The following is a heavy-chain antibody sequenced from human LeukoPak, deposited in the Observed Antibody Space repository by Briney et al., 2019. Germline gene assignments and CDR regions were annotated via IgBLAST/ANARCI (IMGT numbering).Heavy chain of an antibody. Sequence: GGSLRLSCAASGFTFGPYAMNWVRLAPGKGLQWVAYISWDSSTMHYSDSVRGRFTISRDNAKNSLYLQMNSLRVEDTAVYYCARDADGNTDHWGQGTLVTVSS. J-gene: IGHJ4*02. V-gene: IGHV3-48*04. CDR2: ISWDSSTM. CDR1: GFTFGPYA. CDR3: ARDADGNTDH.